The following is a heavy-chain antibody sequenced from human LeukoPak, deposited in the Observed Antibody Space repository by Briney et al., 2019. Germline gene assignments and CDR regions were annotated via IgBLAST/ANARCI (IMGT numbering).Heavy chain of an antibody. J-gene: IGHJ5*02. Sequence: GASVKVPCKASGYTFTGYYMHWVRQAPGQGLEWMGWINPNSGGTNYAQKFQGRVTMTRDTSISTAYMELSRLRSDDTAVYYCARVGYCSSTSCQRGRFDPWGQGTLVTVSS. CDR1: GYTFTGYY. CDR2: INPNSGGT. CDR3: ARVGYCSSTSCQRGRFDP. V-gene: IGHV1-2*02. D-gene: IGHD2-2*01.